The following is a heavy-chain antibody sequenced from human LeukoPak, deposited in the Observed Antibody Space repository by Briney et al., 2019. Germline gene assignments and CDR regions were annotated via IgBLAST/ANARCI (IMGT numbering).Heavy chain of an antibody. D-gene: IGHD3-22*01. J-gene: IGHJ4*02. CDR2: IYSGGST. CDR3: ARGGTRGYYDSSGYYFEY. CDR1: GFTVSSNY. V-gene: IGHV3-53*01. Sequence: GGSLRLSCAASGFTVSSNYMSWVRQAPGKGLEWVSVIYSGGSTNYADSVKGRFTISRDNSKNTLYLQMNSLRAEDTAVYYCARGGTRGYYDSSGYYFEYWGQGTRVTVSS.